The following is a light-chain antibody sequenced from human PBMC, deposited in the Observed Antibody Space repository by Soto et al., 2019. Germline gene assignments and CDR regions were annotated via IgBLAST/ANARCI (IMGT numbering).Light chain of an antibody. J-gene: IGLJ2*01. V-gene: IGLV2-14*01. CDR3: SSYTSSNTLI. CDR2: EVT. Sequence: QSALSQPASVSGSPGQSITISCTGTSSDVGGFEYVSWYQQYPGKAPKVMIYEVTNRPSGVSNRFSGSKSGNTASLTISGLQAEDEADYYCSSYTSSNTLIFGGGTKLTVL. CDR1: SSDVGGFEY.